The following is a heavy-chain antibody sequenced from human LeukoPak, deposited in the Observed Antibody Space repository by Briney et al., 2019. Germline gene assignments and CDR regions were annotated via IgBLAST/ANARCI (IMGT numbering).Heavy chain of an antibody. V-gene: IGHV3-21*01. D-gene: IGHD1-1*01. Sequence: PGGSLGLSCVTSGFTFTSVSMSWVRQAPGKGLEWVAFIGHVAGDIFYGGSVRGRFNISRDDAKGSVYLQMNSLRVDDTAVYFCARDSYTGSMFDYWGHGTLVTVSS. J-gene: IGHJ4*01. CDR2: IGHVAGDI. CDR1: GFTFTSVS. CDR3: ARDSYTGSMFDY.